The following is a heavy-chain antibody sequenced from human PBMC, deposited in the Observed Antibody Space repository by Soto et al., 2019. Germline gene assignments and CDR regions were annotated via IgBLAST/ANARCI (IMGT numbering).Heavy chain of an antibody. CDR1: GYTFTSHD. Sequence: ASVKVSCKASGYTFTSHDINWVRQATGQGLEWMGWMNPNRGNTGYAQKFQGRVTMTRSTSISTAYMELSNLRSEDTAVYYCVRGYPYSSGPWGQGXLVTVYS. J-gene: IGHJ5*02. CDR3: VRGYPYSSGP. D-gene: IGHD3-22*01. V-gene: IGHV1-8*01. CDR2: MNPNRGNT.